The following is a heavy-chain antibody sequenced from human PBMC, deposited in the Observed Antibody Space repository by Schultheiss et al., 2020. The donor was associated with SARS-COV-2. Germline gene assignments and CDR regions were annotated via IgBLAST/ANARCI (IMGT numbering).Heavy chain of an antibody. CDR1: GFIFSSHW. Sequence: GGSLRLSCAASGFIFSSHWMTWVRQAPGKGLEWVANIKHDGSEKNYVDSLKGRFSISRDNTKNSLYLQMNSLRVDDTAVYYCAAMGTYDYWGQGTLVTVSS. J-gene: IGHJ4*02. CDR2: IKHDGSEK. D-gene: IGHD3-10*01. CDR3: AAMGTYDY. V-gene: IGHV3-7*01.